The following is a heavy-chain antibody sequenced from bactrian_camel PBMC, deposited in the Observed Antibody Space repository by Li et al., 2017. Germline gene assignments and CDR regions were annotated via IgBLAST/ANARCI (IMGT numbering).Heavy chain of an antibody. Sequence: HVQLVESGGGSVQPGGSLRLSCSASGPTTFKSLCLGWFRRSPGKEREGIAVAYPSGGGTYYYNSVKGRFTFSKDNAKNTMYLQMLDLRIEDSGVYYCATKRWGARGSLMGQGTQVTVS. D-gene: IGHD5*01. CDR2: AYPSGGGT. CDR1: GPTTFKSLC. V-gene: IGHV3S1*01. J-gene: IGHJ4*01.